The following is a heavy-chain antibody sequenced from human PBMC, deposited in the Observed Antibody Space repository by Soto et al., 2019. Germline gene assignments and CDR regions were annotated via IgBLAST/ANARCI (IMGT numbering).Heavy chain of an antibody. CDR3: ARGLTYYYDSRGYSDAFDI. Sequence: PGGSLRLSCAASGFTFSTHEMNWVRQAPGKGLEWVSYISSSGFTTYYADSVKGRFTVSRDNAKNSLYLQMNSLRAEDSAVYYCARGLTYYYDSRGYSDAFDISGPGTLVTVSS. J-gene: IGHJ3*02. D-gene: IGHD3-22*01. CDR1: GFTFSTHE. CDR2: ISSSGFTT. V-gene: IGHV3-48*03.